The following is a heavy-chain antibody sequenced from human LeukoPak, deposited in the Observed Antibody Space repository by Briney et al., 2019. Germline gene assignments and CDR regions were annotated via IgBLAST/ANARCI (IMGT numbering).Heavy chain of an antibody. CDR1: GGSISSSSYY. V-gene: IGHV4-39*02. Sequence: PSETLSLTCTVSGGSISSSSYYWGWIRQPPGKGLEWIGSIYYSGSTYYNPSLKSRVTISVDTSKNQFSLKLSSVTAADTAVYYCARDSPSRLPWNFFYDMDVWGQGTRVTVSS. D-gene: IGHD1-7*01. CDR3: ARDSPSRLPWNFFYDMDV. J-gene: IGHJ6*02. CDR2: IYYSGST.